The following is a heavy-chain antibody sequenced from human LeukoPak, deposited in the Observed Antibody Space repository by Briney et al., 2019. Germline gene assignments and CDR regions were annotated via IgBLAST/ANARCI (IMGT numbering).Heavy chain of an antibody. CDR2: MNPNSGNT. CDR3: ASIHPKWFGELFGYYYYGMDV. CDR1: GYTFTSYD. Sequence: ASVKVSCKASGYTFTSYDINWVRQATGQGLEWMGWMNPNSGNTGYAQKFQGRVTMTRNTSISTAYMELSSLRSEDTAVYYCASIHPKWFGELFGYYYYGMDVWGQGTTVTVSS. D-gene: IGHD3-10*01. J-gene: IGHJ6*02. V-gene: IGHV1-8*01.